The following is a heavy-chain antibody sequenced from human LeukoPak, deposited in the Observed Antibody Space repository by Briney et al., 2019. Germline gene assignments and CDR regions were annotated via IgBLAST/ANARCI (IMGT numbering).Heavy chain of an antibody. Sequence: PGGSLRLSCAASGFIFDDYAMHWVRQAPGKGLEWVSGISWNNGSIGYADSVKGRFTISRDNAKNTLYLQMNSLRADDTAVYYCARVRYSSSSNYMDVWGKGTSVTVSS. CDR1: GFIFDDYA. V-gene: IGHV3-9*01. D-gene: IGHD6-13*01. CDR3: ARVRYSSSSNYMDV. J-gene: IGHJ6*03. CDR2: ISWNNGSI.